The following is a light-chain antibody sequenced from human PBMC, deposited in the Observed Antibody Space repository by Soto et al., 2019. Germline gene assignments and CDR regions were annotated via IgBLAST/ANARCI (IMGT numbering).Light chain of an antibody. Sequence: QSALTQPLSASGSPGQSVTISCTGTSSDVGGYNYVSWYQQHPGKAPKPMIYEVTKRPSGVPDRFSGSKSGNTASLTVSGLQAEDEADYFCCSHAGDNTYVFGTGTKVTVL. CDR2: EVT. J-gene: IGLJ1*01. CDR3: CSHAGDNTYV. CDR1: SSDVGGYNY. V-gene: IGLV2-8*01.